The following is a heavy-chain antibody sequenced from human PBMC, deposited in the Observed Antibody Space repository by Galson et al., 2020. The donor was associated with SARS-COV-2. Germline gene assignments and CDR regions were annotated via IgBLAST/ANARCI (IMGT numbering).Heavy chain of an antibody. J-gene: IGHJ3*02. CDR1: GFTISSHD. Sequence: LSCAASGFTISSHDMHWVRQTTDTGRERVSGFGPDGRTYYPDSVKGRCTISRDNAKNSLYLQMNSLTAGDTAVYYCARDDDSSGMGAFDIWGRGTMVTVSS. CDR2: FGPDGRT. V-gene: IGHV3-13*04. CDR3: ARDDDSSGMGAFDI. D-gene: IGHD3-22*01.